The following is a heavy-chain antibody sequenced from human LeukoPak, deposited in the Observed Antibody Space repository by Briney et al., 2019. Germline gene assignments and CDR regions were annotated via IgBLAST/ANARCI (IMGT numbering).Heavy chain of an antibody. V-gene: IGHV1-2*02. J-gene: IGHJ5*02. D-gene: IGHD3-22*01. CDR3: ARGDSYCYDSSGADWFDP. Sequence: ASVKVSCKASGYTFTGYYMHWVRQAPGQGLEWMGWINPNSGGTNYAQKFQGRVTMTRDASISTAYMELSRLRSDDTAVYYCARGDSYCYDSSGADWFDPWGQGTLVTVSS. CDR1: GYTFTGYY. CDR2: INPNSGGT.